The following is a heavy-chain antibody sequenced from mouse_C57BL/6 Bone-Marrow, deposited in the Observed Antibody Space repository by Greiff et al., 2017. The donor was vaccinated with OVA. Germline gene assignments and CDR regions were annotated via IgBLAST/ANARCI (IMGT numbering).Heavy chain of an antibody. Sequence: VQLQQSGAELVRPGTSVKMSCKASGYTFTNYWIGWAKQSPGHGLEWIGDIYPGGGYTNYNEKFKGKATLTADKSSSTAYMQFSSLTSEDSAIYYCARRDYYGSSYGFAYWGQGTLVTVSA. CDR3: ARRDYYGSSYGFAY. V-gene: IGHV1-63*01. D-gene: IGHD1-1*01. J-gene: IGHJ3*01. CDR2: IYPGGGYT. CDR1: GYTFTNYW.